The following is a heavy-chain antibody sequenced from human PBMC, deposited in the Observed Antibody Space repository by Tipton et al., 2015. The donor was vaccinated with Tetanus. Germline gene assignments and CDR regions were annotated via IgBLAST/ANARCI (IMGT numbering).Heavy chain of an antibody. CDR3: ARANNDYPKKGPFDY. J-gene: IGHJ4*02. Sequence: TLSLTCTVSGDSVSTGNFYWSWIRQPPGKGLEWIAFIHHSGLAFSKPSLKSRVSISVDTSKNQFSLNLRSVITADTAVYYCARANNDYPKKGPFDYWGQGILVTVSS. CDR2: IHHSGLA. CDR1: GDSVSTGNFY. D-gene: IGHD5-12*01. V-gene: IGHV4-30-4*01.